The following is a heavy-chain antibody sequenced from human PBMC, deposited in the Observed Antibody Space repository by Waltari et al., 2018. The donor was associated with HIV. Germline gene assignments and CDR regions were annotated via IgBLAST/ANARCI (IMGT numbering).Heavy chain of an antibody. D-gene: IGHD1-26*01. CDR3: ARVIVRAKDY. J-gene: IGHJ4*02. CDR2: INPNIGCT. CDR1: GYTFTGYY. V-gene: IGHV1-2*06. Sequence: QVQLVQSGAEVKKPGASVKVSCKASGYTFTGYYMPWVRQAPGQGLEWMGRINPNIGCTNYAQKFQGLLTMTRDTSISTAYMALSRLRSDDTAVYYCARVIVRAKDYWGQGTLVTVSS.